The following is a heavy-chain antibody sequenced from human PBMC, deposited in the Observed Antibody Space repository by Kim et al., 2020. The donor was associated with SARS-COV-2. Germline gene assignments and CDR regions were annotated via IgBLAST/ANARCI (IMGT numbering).Heavy chain of an antibody. V-gene: IGHV3-15*01. D-gene: IGHD3-10*01. CDR2: TT. CDR3: TTYGVQGVI. J-gene: IGHJ4*02. Sequence: TTDYAAPVKVRFTISRDDSKNTLYLQMNSLKTEDTAVYYCTTYGVQGVIWGQGTLVTVSS.